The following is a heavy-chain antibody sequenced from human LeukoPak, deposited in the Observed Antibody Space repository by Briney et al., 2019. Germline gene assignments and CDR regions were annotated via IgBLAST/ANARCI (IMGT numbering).Heavy chain of an antibody. J-gene: IGHJ3*01. V-gene: IGHV6-1*01. CDR3: AGGYAFDV. CDR1: RDSVSNNNYA. CDR2: TYYRSQWYN. Sequence: SQTLSLTCAISRDSVSNNNYAWNWIRQSPSRGLEWLGRTYYRSQWYNDYARSVMSRISVDPDTSKNQFSLHLSSVTPDDTAIYYCAGGYAFDVWGQGTMVTVSS.